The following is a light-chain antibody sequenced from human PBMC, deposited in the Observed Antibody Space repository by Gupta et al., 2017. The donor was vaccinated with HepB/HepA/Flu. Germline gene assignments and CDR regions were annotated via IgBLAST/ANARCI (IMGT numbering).Light chain of an antibody. J-gene: IGKJ4*01. V-gene: IGKV1-39*01. CDR3: QQAYSTPHT. CDR1: QSISSY. Sequence: DIHMAQSPSSLSASVGDRVTITCRASQSISSYLDWYQQKPGKAPKLLIYAASSLQSGVPSRFSGSGSGTDFTLTISSLQPEDFATYYCQQAYSTPHTFGQGTKVEIK. CDR2: AAS.